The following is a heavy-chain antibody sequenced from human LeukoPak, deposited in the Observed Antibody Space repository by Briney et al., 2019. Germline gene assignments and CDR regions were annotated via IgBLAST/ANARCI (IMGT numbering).Heavy chain of an antibody. CDR2: IYPGDSDT. D-gene: IGHD5-18*01. CDR1: GYSFTSYW. V-gene: IGHV5-51*01. J-gene: IGHJ4*02. CDR3: ARLFDTAVGYLTGYFDY. Sequence: GESLKISCKGSGYSFTSYWIGWVRQMPGKGLEWMGIIYPGDSDTRYSPSFQGQVTISADKSISTAYLQWSSLKASDTAMYYCARLFDTAVGYLTGYFDYWGQGTLVTVSS.